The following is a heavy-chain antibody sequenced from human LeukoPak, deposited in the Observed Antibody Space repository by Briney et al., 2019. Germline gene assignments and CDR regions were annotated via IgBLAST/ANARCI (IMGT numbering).Heavy chain of an antibody. Sequence: ASVKVSCKASGYTFTSYYMHWVRQAPGQGLEWMGIINPSGGSTSYAQKFQGRVTMTRDTSTSTVYMELSSLRSEDTAVYYCARVSTGFYYDSSGYVGYWGQGTLVTVSS. V-gene: IGHV1-46*01. J-gene: IGHJ4*02. CDR3: ARVSTGFYYDSSGYVGY. CDR2: INPSGGST. D-gene: IGHD3-22*01. CDR1: GYTFTSYY.